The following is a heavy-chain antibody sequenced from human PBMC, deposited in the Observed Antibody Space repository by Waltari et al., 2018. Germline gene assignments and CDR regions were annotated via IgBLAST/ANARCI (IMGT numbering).Heavy chain of an antibody. D-gene: IGHD4-4*01. Sequence: QVQLQESGPGLVKPSETLSLTCAVSGYSISSGSYWGWKRTPPGKGLEWIGSIHHSGSTYFNPSLKSRITISVDTSKNQFSLKLRSVTAADTAVYYCARDQASTNWFDPWGQGTLVTVSS. CDR3: ARDQASTNWFDP. J-gene: IGHJ5*02. CDR2: IHHSGST. CDR1: GYSISSGSY. V-gene: IGHV4-38-2*02.